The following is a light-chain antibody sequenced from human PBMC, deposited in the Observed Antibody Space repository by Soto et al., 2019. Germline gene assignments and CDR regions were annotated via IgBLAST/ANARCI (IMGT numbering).Light chain of an antibody. CDR1: SSNIGAGYD. CDR3: SSYTINSALYV. J-gene: IGLJ1*01. CDR2: GNS. V-gene: IGLV1-40*01. Sequence: QSVLTQPPSVSGAPGQRVTISCTGGSSNIGAGYDVHWYQQLPGTSPKLLIYGNSNRPSGVSNRFSGCKSGNTASLTISGLQAEDDGDYYCSSYTINSALYVFGSGTKVTVL.